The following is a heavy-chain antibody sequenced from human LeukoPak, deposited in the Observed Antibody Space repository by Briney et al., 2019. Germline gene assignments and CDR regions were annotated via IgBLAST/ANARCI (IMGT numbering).Heavy chain of an antibody. V-gene: IGHV1-8*01. CDR1: GYTFTSYD. D-gene: IGHD3-22*01. Sequence: ASVKVSCKASGYTFTSYDINWVRQATGQGLEWMGWMNPNSGNTGYAQKFQGRVTMTRNTSISTAYMELSSLRAEDTAVYYCAKDEDYYDSSGNHTPWVAFDIWGQGTMVTVSS. CDR2: MNPNSGNT. CDR3: AKDEDYYDSSGNHTPWVAFDI. J-gene: IGHJ3*02.